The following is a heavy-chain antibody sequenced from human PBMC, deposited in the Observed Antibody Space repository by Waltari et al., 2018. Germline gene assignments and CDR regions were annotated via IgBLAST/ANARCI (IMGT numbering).Heavy chain of an antibody. D-gene: IGHD3-22*01. J-gene: IGHJ4*02. CDR1: GFTFSSSA. CDR2: ISDSGGST. V-gene: IGHV3-23*01. Sequence: EVRLLESGGGLVQPGGSLRLSCAASGFTFSSSAMTWVRQAPGKGLDWVSTISDSGGSTYYADSVKGRFTISRDNSKITLYLQMSSLRVEDTAIYYCGKLDYDGNGFPNYFDHWGQGTLVTVS. CDR3: GKLDYDGNGFPNYFDH.